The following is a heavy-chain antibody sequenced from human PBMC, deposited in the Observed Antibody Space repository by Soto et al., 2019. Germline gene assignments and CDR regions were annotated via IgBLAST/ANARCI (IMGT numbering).Heavy chain of an antibody. CDR1: GFTFDDYA. V-gene: IGHV3-9*01. D-gene: IGHD2-2*01. CDR2: ISWNSGSI. CDR3: AKAPNVRCSSTRCKRTTVTTYYFDY. J-gene: IGHJ4*02. Sequence: EVQLVESGGGLVQPGRSLRLSCAASGFTFDDYAMHWVRQAPGKGLEWVSGISWNSGSIGYADSVKGRFTISRDNAKHSLYLQMNSLRAEDTALYYCAKAPNVRCSSTRCKRTTVTTYYFDYWGQGTLVTVSS.